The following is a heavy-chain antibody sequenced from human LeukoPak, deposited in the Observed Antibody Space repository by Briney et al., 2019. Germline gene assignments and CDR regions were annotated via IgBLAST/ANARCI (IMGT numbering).Heavy chain of an antibody. D-gene: IGHD5-18*01. Sequence: GGSLRLSCAASGFTFSSYAMSWVRQAPGKGLEWVSAISGSGGSTYYADSVKGRFTISRDNSKNTLYLQMNSLRAEDTAVYYCARDGYSYGVFGFDYWGQGTLVTVSS. CDR1: GFTFSSYA. V-gene: IGHV3-23*01. J-gene: IGHJ4*02. CDR3: ARDGYSYGVFGFDY. CDR2: ISGSGGST.